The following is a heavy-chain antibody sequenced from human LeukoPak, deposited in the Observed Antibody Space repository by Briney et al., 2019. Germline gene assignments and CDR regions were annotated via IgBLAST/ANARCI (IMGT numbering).Heavy chain of an antibody. J-gene: IGHJ4*02. D-gene: IGHD6-13*01. CDR1: GFTFSSYS. CDR2: ISSSSSYI. Sequence: PGGSLRLSCAVSGFTFSSYSMSWVRQAPGKGLEWVSSISSSSSYIYYADSVKGRFTISRDNSKNTLYLQMNSLRAEDTAVYYCTRIPSSTSSWYYFDYWGQGTLVTVSS. CDR3: TRIPSSTSSWYYFDY. V-gene: IGHV3-21*01.